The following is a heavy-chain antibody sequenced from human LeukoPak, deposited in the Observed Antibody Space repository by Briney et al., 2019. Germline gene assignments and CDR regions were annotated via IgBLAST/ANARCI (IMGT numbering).Heavy chain of an antibody. J-gene: IGHJ3*02. CDR2: ICTSEST. CDR3: ARESTETGQWQVLFDI. D-gene: IGHD6-19*01. Sequence: PSETLSLTCTVSSGSINCGSYFWRWLRQPAGKGVERNGRICTSESTNYNPSIKSRVTISVDTSKNQFSLKLSSVTAADTAVYYCARESTETGQWQVLFDIWGQGTMVTVSS. V-gene: IGHV4-61*02. CDR1: SGSINCGSYF.